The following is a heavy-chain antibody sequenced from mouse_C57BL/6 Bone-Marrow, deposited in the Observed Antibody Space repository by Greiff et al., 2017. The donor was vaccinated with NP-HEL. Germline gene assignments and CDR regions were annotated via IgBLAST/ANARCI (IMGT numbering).Heavy chain of an antibody. CDR1: GYAFSSYW. J-gene: IGHJ2*01. CDR2: IYPGDGDT. Sequence: QVQLQQSGAELVKPGASVKISCKASGYAFSSYWMNWVKQRPGKGLEWIGQIYPGDGDTNYNGKFKGKATLTADKSSSTAYMQLSSLTSEDSAVYFCARSEGPPYYFDYWGQGTTLTVSS. V-gene: IGHV1-80*01. CDR3: ARSEGPPYYFDY.